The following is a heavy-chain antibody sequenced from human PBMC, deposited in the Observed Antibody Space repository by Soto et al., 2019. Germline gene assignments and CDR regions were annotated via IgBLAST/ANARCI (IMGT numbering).Heavy chain of an antibody. Sequence: ASVKVSCKASGYTFTGYYMHWVRQAPGQGLGWMGWINPNSGGTNYAQKFQGRITITADKSTNTAYMELRSLRSDDTAVYYCASSPPPTVTMYSRYFDLWGRGTLVTVSS. J-gene: IGHJ2*01. CDR2: INPNSGGT. D-gene: IGHD4-17*01. V-gene: IGHV1-2*02. CDR3: ASSPPPTVTMYSRYFDL. CDR1: GYTFTGYY.